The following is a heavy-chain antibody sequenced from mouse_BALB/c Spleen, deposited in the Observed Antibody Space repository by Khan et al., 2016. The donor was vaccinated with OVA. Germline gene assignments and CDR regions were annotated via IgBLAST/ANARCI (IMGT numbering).Heavy chain of an antibody. CDR3: ANYGSSTAWINY. CDR2: IIPSTGYT. V-gene: IGHV1-7*01. CDR1: GYTFTSYW. Sequence: VELLESGAELAKPAPSLTLSCKVSGYTFTSYWMHCVKQRPRQGLQWIVYIIPSTGYTEYNQRLKDKTTLTADKSSSTAYMQLSSLTSEESAVDNCANYGSSTAWINYWGQGTMVTVSA. D-gene: IGHD1-1*01. J-gene: IGHJ3*01.